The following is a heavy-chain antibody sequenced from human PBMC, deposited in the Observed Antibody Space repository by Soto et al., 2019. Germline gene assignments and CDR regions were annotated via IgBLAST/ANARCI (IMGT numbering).Heavy chain of an antibody. Sequence: ASVKVSCKASGYTFTSYAMHWVRQAPGQRLEWMGWIDASNGNTKYSQNLQGRVTLITDTSTSTAYMELRSLMYDDTAVYYCARCSGGTCYASYAFDIWGQGTMVTVSS. J-gene: IGHJ3*02. CDR2: IDASNGNT. CDR3: ARCSGGTCYASYAFDI. V-gene: IGHV1-3*01. D-gene: IGHD2-15*01. CDR1: GYTFTSYA.